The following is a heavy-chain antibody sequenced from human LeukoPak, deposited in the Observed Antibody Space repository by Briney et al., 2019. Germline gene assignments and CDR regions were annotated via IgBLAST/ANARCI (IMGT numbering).Heavy chain of an antibody. CDR1: GFTVSSNY. D-gene: IGHD4-17*01. CDR3: ARARDYGDYYFDY. J-gene: IGHJ4*02. CDR2: IYSGGST. V-gene: IGHV3-53*01. Sequence: PGGSLRLSCAASGFTVSSNYMSWVRQAPGKGLEWVSVIYSGGSTYYADSVKGRFTTSRDNSKNTMHLQMNSLRAEDTAVYYCARARDYGDYYFDYWGQGTLVTVSS.